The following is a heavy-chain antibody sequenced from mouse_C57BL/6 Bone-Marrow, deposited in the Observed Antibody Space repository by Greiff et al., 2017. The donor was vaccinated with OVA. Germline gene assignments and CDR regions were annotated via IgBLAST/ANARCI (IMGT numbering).Heavy chain of an antibody. Sequence: EVQLQQSGPELVKPGASVKISCKASGYTFTDYYMNWVKQSHGKSLEWIGDINPNNGGTSYNQKFKGKATLTVDKSSSTAYMELRSRTSEDAAVYYCARQGSSSSYDYWGQGTTLTVTS. CDR3: ARQGSSSSYDY. CDR2: INPNNGGT. J-gene: IGHJ2*01. CDR1: GYTFTDYY. D-gene: IGHD1-1*01. V-gene: IGHV1-26*01.